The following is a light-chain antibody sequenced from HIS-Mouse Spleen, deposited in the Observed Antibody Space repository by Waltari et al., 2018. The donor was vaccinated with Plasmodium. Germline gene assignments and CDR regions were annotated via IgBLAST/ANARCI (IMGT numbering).Light chain of an antibody. J-gene: IGKJ3*01. V-gene: IGKV1-33*01. CDR2: DAS. Sequence: DIQMTQSPSSLPASVVDRVTITCQASQDISNYLNWYQQKPGKAPKLLFYDASNLETGVPSRFSGSGSGTDFTFTISSLQPEDIATYYCQQYDNLPFTFGPGTKVDIK. CDR1: QDISNY. CDR3: QQYDNLPFT.